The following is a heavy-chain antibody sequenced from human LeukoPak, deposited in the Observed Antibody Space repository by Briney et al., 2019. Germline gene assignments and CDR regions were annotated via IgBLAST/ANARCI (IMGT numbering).Heavy chain of an antibody. J-gene: IGHJ4*02. CDR1: GFTFSSYA. Sequence: GGSLRLSCAASGFTFSSYAMSWVRQALGKGLEQLSAISGSGGSTFYADSVKGRFTLSRDNSKNTLYLQMNSLRAEDTAVYYCAKHRPANRGELSSYNYFDYWGQGTLVTVSS. D-gene: IGHD3-16*02. CDR3: AKHRPANRGELSSYNYFDY. CDR2: ISGSGGST. V-gene: IGHV3-23*01.